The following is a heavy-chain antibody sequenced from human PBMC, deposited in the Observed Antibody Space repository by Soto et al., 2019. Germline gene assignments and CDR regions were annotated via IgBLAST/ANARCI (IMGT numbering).Heavy chain of an antibody. CDR3: AGGFGLYYGMDV. Sequence: QVQLVQSGAEVKKPGSSVKVSCKASGGTFSSYTISWVRQAPGQGLEWMGRIIPILGIANYAQKFQGRVTITADKSTSTAYMELSSLRSEDTAVYYCAGGFGLYYGMDVWGQGTTVTVSS. J-gene: IGHJ6*02. D-gene: IGHD3-10*01. V-gene: IGHV1-69*02. CDR2: IIPILGIA. CDR1: GGTFSSYT.